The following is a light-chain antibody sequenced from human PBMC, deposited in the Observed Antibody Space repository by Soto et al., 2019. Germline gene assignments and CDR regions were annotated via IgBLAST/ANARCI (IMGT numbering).Light chain of an antibody. Sequence: DIQMTQSPSTLSVSIGDRVTITCRASQSVSRWLAWYQQKPGRAPRLLIYKASSLQSGVPSRFSGTGSGTEFTLTISSLQPDDFATYYCQQYSSYWTFGQGTRLEIK. CDR2: KAS. J-gene: IGKJ1*01. V-gene: IGKV1-5*03. CDR1: QSVSRW. CDR3: QQYSSYWT.